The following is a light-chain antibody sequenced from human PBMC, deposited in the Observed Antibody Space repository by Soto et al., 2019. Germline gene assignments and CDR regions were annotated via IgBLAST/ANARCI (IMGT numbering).Light chain of an antibody. V-gene: IGKV1-39*01. J-gene: IGKJ1*01. CDR1: QSISSY. CDR2: AAS. CDR3: QQSYSGPQT. Sequence: DIQMTQSPSSLSASVGDRVTITCRASQSISSYLNWYQQKPGKAPKLLIYAASSLQSGVPSRFSGSGSGTDFTLTITNLQPEDFATYYCQQSYSGPQTFGQGTKVDNK.